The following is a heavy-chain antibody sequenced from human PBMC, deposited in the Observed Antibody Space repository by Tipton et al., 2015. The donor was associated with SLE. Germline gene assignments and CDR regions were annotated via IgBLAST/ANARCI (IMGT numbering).Heavy chain of an antibody. CDR3: ARDSSGGYNWFDP. J-gene: IGHJ5*02. CDR1: GGSISSKSYH. CDR2: VYYSGTT. Sequence: TLSLTCTVSGGSISSKSYHWGWIRQPPGKGLEWIGYVYYSGTTNYNPSLKSRVTISVDTSKNQFSLKLSSVTAADTAVYYCARDSSGGYNWFDPWGQGTLVTVSS. V-gene: IGHV4-61*01. D-gene: IGHD3-22*01.